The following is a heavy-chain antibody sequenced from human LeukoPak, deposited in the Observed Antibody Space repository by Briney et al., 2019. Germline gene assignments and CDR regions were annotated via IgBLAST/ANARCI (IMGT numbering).Heavy chain of an antibody. J-gene: IGHJ4*02. D-gene: IGHD3-16*01. CDR3: ARGGRYDYVWGSFDY. CDR1: GFTFSSNG. CDR2: ISYDGSNK. Sequence: GRSLRLSCAASGFTFSSNGMHWVRQAPGKGLEWVAVISYDGSNKYYADSVKGRFTISRDNPKNTLYLQMNSLRAEDTALYYCARGGRYDYVWGSFDYWGQGTLVTVSS. V-gene: IGHV3-30*03.